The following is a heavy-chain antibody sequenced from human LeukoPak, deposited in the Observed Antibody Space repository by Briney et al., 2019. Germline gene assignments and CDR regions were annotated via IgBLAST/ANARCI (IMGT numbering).Heavy chain of an antibody. CDR3: AKSFGPVIAAAGSGAD. CDR1: GFTFNSYA. V-gene: IGHV3-23*01. D-gene: IGHD6-13*01. J-gene: IGHJ4*02. CDR2: ISGSGTNT. Sequence: GGSLRLSCAASGFTFNSYAMTWVRQAPGKGLEWVSVISGSGTNTDYADSVKGRFTISRDNSKNTLYLQMNSLRAEDTAVYYCAKSFGPVIAAAGSGADWGQGTLVTVSS.